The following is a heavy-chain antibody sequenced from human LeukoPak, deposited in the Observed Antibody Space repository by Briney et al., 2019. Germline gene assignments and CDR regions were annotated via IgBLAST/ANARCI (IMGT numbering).Heavy chain of an antibody. Sequence: GGSLRLSCAASGFTFSSCGMHWVRQAPGKGLEWVAFIRYDGSTKYYADSVKGRFTISRDNSKNTLCLQMNSLSAEDTAVYYCAGGTVTTFDYWGQGTLVTVSS. J-gene: IGHJ4*02. CDR3: AGGTVTTFDY. V-gene: IGHV3-30*02. CDR2: IRYDGSTK. CDR1: GFTFSSCG. D-gene: IGHD4-17*01.